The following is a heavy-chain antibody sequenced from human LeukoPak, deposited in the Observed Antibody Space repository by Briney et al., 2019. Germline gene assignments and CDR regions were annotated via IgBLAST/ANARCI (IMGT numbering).Heavy chain of an antibody. V-gene: IGHV4-34*01. CDR1: GGSFSGYY. D-gene: IGHD2-15*01. CDR3: ARTHTVVVVAANDAFDI. CDR2: INHSGST. Sequence: PSETLSLTCAVYGGSFSGYYWSWIRQPPGKGLEWIGEINHSGSTNYNPSLKSRVTISVDTSKNQFSLKLSSVTAADTAVYYCARTHTVVVVAANDAFDIWGQGTMVTVSS. J-gene: IGHJ3*02.